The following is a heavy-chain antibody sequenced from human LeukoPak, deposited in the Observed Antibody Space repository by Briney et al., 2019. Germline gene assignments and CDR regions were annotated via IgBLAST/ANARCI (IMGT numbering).Heavy chain of an antibody. J-gene: IGHJ5*02. CDR2: IYYIGST. D-gene: IGHD2-15*01. CDR3: ARGVVVSQETWIAP. V-gene: IGHV4-59*01. Sequence: PSETLSLTCTVSGGSISSYYLSWIRQPPAKGLEGVGYIYYIGSTNYNPSLNSRVTISEDSSKNQSSLKLSSVTAADTAVYYCARGVVVSQETWIAPWGQGSLVTVHS. CDR1: GGSISSYY.